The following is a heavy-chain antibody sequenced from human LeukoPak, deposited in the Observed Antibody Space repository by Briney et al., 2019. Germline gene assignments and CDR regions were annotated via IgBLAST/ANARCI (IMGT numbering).Heavy chain of an antibody. Sequence: GGSLRLSCAVSGLTFSDYRMIWVRQAPEKRLEWVAVTAGADDVIQYADSVKGRFTISRDNSKNTLYLQMNSLRAEDTAVYYCAKAPGYVWGSYRQADPWGQGTLVTVSS. CDR3: AKAPGYVWGSYRQADP. V-gene: IGHV3-23*01. CDR2: TAGADDVI. D-gene: IGHD3-16*02. CDR1: GLTFSDYR. J-gene: IGHJ5*02.